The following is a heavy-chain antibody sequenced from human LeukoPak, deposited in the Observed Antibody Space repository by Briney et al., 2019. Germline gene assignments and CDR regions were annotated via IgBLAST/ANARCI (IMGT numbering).Heavy chain of an antibody. V-gene: IGHV3-23*01. J-gene: IGHJ4*02. CDR1: GITLSNYG. Sequence: GGSLRLSCAVSGITLSNYGMSWVRQAPGKGLEWVEGISDSGCRTNYADSVKGRFTISRDNPKNTLYLQMNSLRAEDTAVYFCAKRGVVIRVILVGFHKEAYYFDSWGQGALVTVSS. D-gene: IGHD3-22*01. CDR3: AKRGVVIRVILVGFHKEAYYFDS. CDR2: ISDSGCRT.